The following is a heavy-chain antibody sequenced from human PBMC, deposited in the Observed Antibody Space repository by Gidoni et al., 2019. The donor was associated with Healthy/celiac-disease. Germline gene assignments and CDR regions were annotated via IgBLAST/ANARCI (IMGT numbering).Heavy chain of an antibody. Sequence: QVQLVESGGGVVQPGRSLRLSCAASGFTFSSYGMHWFRQAPGKGREWVAVIWYDGSNKYYADSVKGRFTISRDNSKNTLYLQMNSLRAEDTAVYYCARALLRQDAFDIWGQGTMVTVSS. D-gene: IGHD4-17*01. J-gene: IGHJ3*02. CDR1: GFTFSSYG. CDR3: ARALLRQDAFDI. CDR2: IWYDGSNK. V-gene: IGHV3-33*01.